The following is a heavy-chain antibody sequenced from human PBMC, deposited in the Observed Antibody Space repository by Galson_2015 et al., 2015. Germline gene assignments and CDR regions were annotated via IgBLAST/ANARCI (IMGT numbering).Heavy chain of an antibody. CDR3: ARVAGTYYYYYYMDV. J-gene: IGHJ6*03. Sequence: SVKVSCKASGYTFTSYGISWVRQAPGQGLEWMGWISAYNGNTNYAQKLQGRVTMTTDTSTSTAYMELRSLRSDDTAVYYCARVAGTYYYYYYMDVWGKGTTVTVSS. V-gene: IGHV1-18*01. CDR2: ISAYNGNT. CDR1: GYTFTSYG.